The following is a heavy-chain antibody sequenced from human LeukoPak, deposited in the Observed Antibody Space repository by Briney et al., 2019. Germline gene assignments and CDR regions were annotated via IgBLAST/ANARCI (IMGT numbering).Heavy chain of an antibody. Sequence: ASVKVSCKASGYTFTRYGIIWVRQAPGPGLEWMGWISGSTGNRKYEQKIQGRVTLTTDTSTRTAYMELRSLRSDDTAVYYCARGTVGGNDYYYMDVWGKGTTVTVSS. CDR2: ISGSTGNR. J-gene: IGHJ6*03. D-gene: IGHD4-11*01. CDR3: ARGTVGGNDYYYMDV. CDR1: GYTFTRYG. V-gene: IGHV1-18*01.